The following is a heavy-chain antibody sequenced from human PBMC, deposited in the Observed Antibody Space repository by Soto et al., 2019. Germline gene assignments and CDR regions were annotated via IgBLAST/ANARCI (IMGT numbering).Heavy chain of an antibody. CDR1: GYTFTGYY. Sequence: GASVKVSCKASGYTFTGYYMHWVRQAPGQGLEWMGWINPNSGGTNYAQKFQGWVTMTRDTSISTAYMELSRLRSDDTAVYYCARGDSSSSGSYYYYGMDVWGQGTTVTVSS. CDR2: INPNSGGT. D-gene: IGHD6-6*01. J-gene: IGHJ6*02. V-gene: IGHV1-2*04. CDR3: ARGDSSSSGSYYYYGMDV.